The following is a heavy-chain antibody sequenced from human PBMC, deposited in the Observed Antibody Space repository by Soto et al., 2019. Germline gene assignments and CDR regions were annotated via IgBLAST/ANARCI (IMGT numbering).Heavy chain of an antibody. V-gene: IGHV4-34*01. CDR2: INHSGST. CDR1: GGSFSGYY. CDR3: ARDLGLLRSQYFDY. J-gene: IGHJ4*02. D-gene: IGHD3-22*01. Sequence: SETLSLTCAVYGGSFSGYYWSWIRQPPGKGLEWIGEINHSGSTNYNPSLKSRVTISRDNSKNTLYLQMNSLRAEDTAVYYCARDLGLLRSQYFDYWGQGTLVPVSS.